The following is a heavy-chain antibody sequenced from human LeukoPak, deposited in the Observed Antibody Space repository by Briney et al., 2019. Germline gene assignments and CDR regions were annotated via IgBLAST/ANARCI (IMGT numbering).Heavy chain of an antibody. CDR3: AKEYETYYDILTGYSAFDY. CDR2: ISYDGSNE. J-gene: IGHJ4*02. CDR1: GFTFRSHG. V-gene: IGHV3-30*18. Sequence: PGRSLRLSCAASGFTFRSHGMHWVRQAPGKGLEWVAVISYDGSNEYYADPVKGRFTISRDNSKNTLYLQMNSLRAEDTAVYYCAKEYETYYDILTGYSAFDYWGQGTLVTVSS. D-gene: IGHD3-9*01.